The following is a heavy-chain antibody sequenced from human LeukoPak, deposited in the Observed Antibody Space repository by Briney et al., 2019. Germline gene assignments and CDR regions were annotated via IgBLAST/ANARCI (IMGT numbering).Heavy chain of an antibody. V-gene: IGHV3-21*01. Sequence: GGSLRLSCAASGFTFSSYSMNWVRQAPGKGLEWVSSISSSSSYIYYADSVKGRFTISRDNAKNSLYLQMNSLRAEDMAVYYCARGCSGYHVDDYWGQGTLVTVSS. CDR3: ARGCSGYHVDDY. CDR2: ISSSSSYI. CDR1: GFTFSSYS. D-gene: IGHD5-12*01. J-gene: IGHJ4*02.